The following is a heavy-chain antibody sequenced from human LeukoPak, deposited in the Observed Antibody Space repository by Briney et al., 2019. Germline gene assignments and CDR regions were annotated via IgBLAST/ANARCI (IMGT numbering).Heavy chain of an antibody. Sequence: GGSLRLSCAASGFTFSSYSMNWVRQAPGKGLEWVSTISGNVAGTYYADSVKGRFTISRDNSKNTVYLQMNSLRAEDTAAYYCAKDGRPSVTKLFYYGMDVWGQGTTVTVSS. J-gene: IGHJ6*02. CDR1: GFTFSSYS. D-gene: IGHD4-17*01. CDR2: ISGNVAGT. V-gene: IGHV3-23*01. CDR3: AKDGRPSVTKLFYYGMDV.